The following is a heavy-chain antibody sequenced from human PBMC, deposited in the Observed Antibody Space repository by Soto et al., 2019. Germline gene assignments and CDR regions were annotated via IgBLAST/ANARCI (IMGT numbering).Heavy chain of an antibody. D-gene: IGHD3-16*01. CDR3: VRDNYGVDY. V-gene: IGHV3-74*03. CDR2: INSDGTST. CDR1: GFTFSRYY. Sequence: PGGSLRLSCTASGFTFSRYYMQWVRQAPGKGLVWVSHINSDGTSTTLADPVKGRFTISRDNAKNTLYLQMNSLRVEDTAMYYCVRDNYGVDYWGRGTLVTVSS. J-gene: IGHJ4*02.